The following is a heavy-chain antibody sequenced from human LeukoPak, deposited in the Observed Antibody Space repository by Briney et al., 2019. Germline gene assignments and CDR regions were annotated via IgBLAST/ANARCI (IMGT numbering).Heavy chain of an antibody. J-gene: IGHJ5*02. CDR3: ARARGYSSSWYRYNWFDP. D-gene: IGHD6-13*01. Sequence: SETLSLTCAVYGGSFSGYYWSWIRQPPGKGLEWIGEINHSGSTNYNPSLKSRVTISVDTSKNQFSLKLSSVTAADTAVYYCARARGYSSSWYRYNWFDPWGQGTLVTVSS. CDR1: GGSFSGYY. V-gene: IGHV4-34*01. CDR2: INHSGST.